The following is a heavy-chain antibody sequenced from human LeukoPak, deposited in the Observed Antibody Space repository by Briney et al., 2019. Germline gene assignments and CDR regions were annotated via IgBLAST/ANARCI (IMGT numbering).Heavy chain of an antibody. Sequence: GGSLRLSCAASGFTFDDYAMHWVRQAPGKGLEWVSGISWNSGSIGYADSVKGRFTISRDNAKNSLYLQMNSLRAEDTAVYYCAKDPLRGSGIGSPNWFDPWGQGTLVTVSS. V-gene: IGHV3-9*01. J-gene: IGHJ5*02. CDR2: ISWNSGSI. D-gene: IGHD1-26*01. CDR1: GFTFDDYA. CDR3: AKDPLRGSGIGSPNWFDP.